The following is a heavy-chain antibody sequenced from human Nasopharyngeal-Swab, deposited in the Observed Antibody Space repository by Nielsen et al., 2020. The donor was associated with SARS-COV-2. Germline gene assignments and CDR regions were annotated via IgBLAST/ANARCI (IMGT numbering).Heavy chain of an antibody. J-gene: IGHJ4*02. CDR1: GLTFSSYG. V-gene: IGHV3-33*01. Sequence: GESLKNSCAASGLTFSSYGMHWVRQAPGKGLEWVAVIWYDGSNKYYADSVKGRFTISRDNSKNTLYLQMNSLRAEDTAVYYCAREHSSGWYYFDYWGQGMLVTVSS. CDR2: IWYDGSNK. D-gene: IGHD6-19*01. CDR3: AREHSSGWYYFDY.